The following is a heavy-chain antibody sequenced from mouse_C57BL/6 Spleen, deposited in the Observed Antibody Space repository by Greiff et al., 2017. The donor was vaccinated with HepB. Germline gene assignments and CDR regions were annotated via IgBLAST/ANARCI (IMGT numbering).Heavy chain of an antibody. CDR2: IYPRDGST. V-gene: IGHV1-85*01. J-gene: IGHJ1*03. CDR1: GYTFTSYD. Sequence: VQLQQSGPELVKPGASVKLSCKASGYTFTSYDINWVKQRPGQGLEWIGWIYPRDGSTKYNEKFKGKATLTVDTSSSTASMELHSLTSEDSAVYFCAREVDGYFWYFDVWGTGTTVTVSS. D-gene: IGHD2-3*01. CDR3: AREVDGYFWYFDV.